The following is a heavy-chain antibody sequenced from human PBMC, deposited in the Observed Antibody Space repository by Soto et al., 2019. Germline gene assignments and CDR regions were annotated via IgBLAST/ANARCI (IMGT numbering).Heavy chain of an antibody. CDR2: IKPASGAT. CDR1: GYTFTNYF. V-gene: IGHV1-46*01. D-gene: IGHD6-13*01. Sequence: GASVKVSCKTYGYTFTNYFLHWVRLAPGQGLEWLGLIKPASGATTYAPNYRDRITMTRDTSTSTVFMELRSLRSEDTATYYCAREVAPAAGPAFSAGKDWGLKNYFDPWGQGTMVTVSS. CDR3: AREVAPAAGPAFSAGKDWGLKNYFDP. J-gene: IGHJ5*02.